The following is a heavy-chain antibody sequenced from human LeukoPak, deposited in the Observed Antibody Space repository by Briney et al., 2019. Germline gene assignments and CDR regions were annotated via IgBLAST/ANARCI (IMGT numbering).Heavy chain of an antibody. J-gene: IGHJ4*02. CDR2: INPSGGGT. V-gene: IGHV1-46*01. CDR1: GYTFTSYY. Sequence: ASVKVSCKASGYTFTSYYMHWVRQAPGQVLEWMGRINPSGGGTSYAQNFQGRVTMTRDTSTSTVYMELSTLRSEDTAKYYCARDLARGGSWGQGTLVIVSS. CDR3: ARDLARGGS. D-gene: IGHD3-10*01.